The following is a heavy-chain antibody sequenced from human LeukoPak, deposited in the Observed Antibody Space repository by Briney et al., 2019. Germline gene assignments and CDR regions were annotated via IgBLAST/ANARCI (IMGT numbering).Heavy chain of an antibody. V-gene: IGHV3-7*01. CDR1: GLTFSSYW. CDR3: ARDRSDILTGYNDAFDI. Sequence: PGGSLRLSCADSGLTFSSYWMSWVRQSPGKGLERVATIKLDGSEKYYVDSVRGRFTISRDNAKKSLYLQMNSLRAEDTAVYHCARDRSDILTGYNDAFDIWGQGTMVIVSS. CDR2: IKLDGSEK. J-gene: IGHJ3*02. D-gene: IGHD3-9*01.